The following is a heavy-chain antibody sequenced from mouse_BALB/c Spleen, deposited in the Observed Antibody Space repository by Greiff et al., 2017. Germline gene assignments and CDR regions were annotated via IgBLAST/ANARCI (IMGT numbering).Heavy chain of an antibody. CDR2: ISSGSSTI. Sequence: EVQLVESGGGLVQPGGSRKLSCAASGFTFSSFGMHWVRQAPEKGLEWVAYISSGSSTIYYADTVKGRFTISRDNPKNTLFLQMTSLRSEDTAMYYCAREGDEAWFAYWGQGTLVTVSA. CDR1: GFTFSSFG. CDR3: AREGDEAWFAY. J-gene: IGHJ3*01. D-gene: IGHD3-3*01. V-gene: IGHV5-17*02.